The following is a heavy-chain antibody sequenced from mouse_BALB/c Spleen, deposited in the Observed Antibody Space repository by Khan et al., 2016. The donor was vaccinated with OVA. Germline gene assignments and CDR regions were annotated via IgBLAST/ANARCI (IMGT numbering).Heavy chain of an antibody. J-gene: IGHJ2*01. CDR2: INPHIGET. Sequence: VQLKQSGPELVKPGASVKISCKASGYSFTGYFMNWVMQSHGKSLEWIGRINPHIGETFYNQKFKGKATLTVDESSSPAHMELRSLASEASAVDYCARIYGSDFDYWGQGTTLTVSS. V-gene: IGHV1-20*02. D-gene: IGHD1-1*01. CDR1: GYSFTGYF. CDR3: ARIYGSDFDY.